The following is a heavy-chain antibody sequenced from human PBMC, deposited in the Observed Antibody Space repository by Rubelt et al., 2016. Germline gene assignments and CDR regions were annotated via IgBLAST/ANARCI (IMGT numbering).Heavy chain of an antibody. CDR3: ATTYSSSKSSFDP. CDR2: INGDGSST. J-gene: IGHJ5*02. D-gene: IGHD6-13*01. CDR1: GFTFSSYW. Sequence: GGGLVQPGGSLRLSCAASGFTFSSYWMHWVRQAPGKGLVWVSRINGDGSSTNYADSVKGRFTISRDNAKKTLYLQMNSLRAEDTAVYYCATTYSSSKSSFDPWGQGTLVTVSS. V-gene: IGHV3-74*01.